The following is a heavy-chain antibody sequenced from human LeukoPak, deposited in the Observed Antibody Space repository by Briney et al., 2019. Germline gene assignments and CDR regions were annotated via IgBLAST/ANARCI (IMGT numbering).Heavy chain of an antibody. J-gene: IGHJ4*02. D-gene: IGHD3-3*01. Sequence: PGGSLRLSCAASGFTFSSYAMSWVRQAPGKGLEWVSAISGSGGSTYYADSVKGRFTISRDNSKNTLYLQMNSLRAEDTAVYYCATSGYYDFWSGYPPQPGDYWGQGTLVTVSS. V-gene: IGHV3-23*01. CDR1: GFTFSSYA. CDR2: ISGSGGST. CDR3: ATSGYYDFWSGYPPQPGDY.